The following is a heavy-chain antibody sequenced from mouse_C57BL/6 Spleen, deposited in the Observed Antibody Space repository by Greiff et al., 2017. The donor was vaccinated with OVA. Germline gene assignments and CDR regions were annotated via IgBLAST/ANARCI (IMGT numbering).Heavy chain of an antibody. CDR3: ARDYGSSPAWFAY. D-gene: IGHD1-1*01. J-gene: IGHJ3*01. CDR1: GFNIKDYY. V-gene: IGHV14-2*01. CDR2: IDPEDGET. Sequence: VHVKQSGAELVKPGASVKLSCTASGFNIKDYYMHWVKQRTEQGLEWIGRIDPEDGETKYAPKFQCKATITADTTSNTADLQLSSLTSEDTAVYYCARDYGSSPAWFAYWGQGTLVTVSA.